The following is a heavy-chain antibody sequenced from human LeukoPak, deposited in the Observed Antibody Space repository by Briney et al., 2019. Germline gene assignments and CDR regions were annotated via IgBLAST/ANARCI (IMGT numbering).Heavy chain of an antibody. CDR1: GYTFTSYY. CDR3: ARDWTRRPGRKKTPAAFDI. V-gene: IGHV1-46*01. CDR2: INPSGGST. J-gene: IGHJ3*02. Sequence: ASVKVSCKASGYTFTSYYMHWVRQAPGQGLEWMGIINPSGGSTSYAQKFQGRVTMTRDMSTSTVYMELSSLRSENTAVYYCARDWTRRPGRKKTPAAFDIWGQGTMVTVSS. D-gene: IGHD3/OR15-3a*01.